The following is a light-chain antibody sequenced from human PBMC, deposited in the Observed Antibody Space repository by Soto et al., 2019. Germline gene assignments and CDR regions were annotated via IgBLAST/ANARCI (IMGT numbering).Light chain of an antibody. V-gene: IGLV1-44*01. Sequence: QSVLTQPPSASGTPGQRITISCSGSNSNIGDNTVNWFQQLPGMAPRLLLSTNNQRPSGVPDRFSASKSGTSGSLAISGLQSEDEADYYGASWDDRLNGVVSGGGTKLTVL. J-gene: IGLJ2*01. CDR3: ASWDDRLNGVV. CDR2: TNN. CDR1: NSNIGDNT.